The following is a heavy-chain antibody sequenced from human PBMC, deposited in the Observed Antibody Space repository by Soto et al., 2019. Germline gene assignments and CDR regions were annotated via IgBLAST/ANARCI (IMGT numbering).Heavy chain of an antibody. CDR3: ARDRVVAASPYGMDV. D-gene: IGHD2-15*01. CDR2: IYHSGST. CDR1: GGSISSSNW. V-gene: IGHV4-4*02. J-gene: IGHJ6*02. Sequence: QVQLQESGPGLVKPSGTLSLTCAVSGGSISSSNWWSWVRQPPGKGLEWIGEIYHSGSTNYNPSLKSRDTISVDKSKNQFSLQLSSVTAADTAVYYCARDRVVAASPYGMDVWGQGTTVTVSS.